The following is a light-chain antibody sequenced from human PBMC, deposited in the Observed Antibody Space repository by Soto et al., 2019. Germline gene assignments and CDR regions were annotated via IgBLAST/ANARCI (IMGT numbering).Light chain of an antibody. Sequence: QSALTQPASVSGSPGQSITISCTGTSRDVGGYNHVSWYQRHPGKAPKLMIYDVSNRPSGVSNRFSGSKSANTASLTISGLQAGDGADYYCGSYSTSSTLYVFGTGTKVTVL. J-gene: IGLJ1*01. V-gene: IGLV2-14*03. CDR3: GSYSTSSTLYV. CDR1: SRDVGGYNH. CDR2: DVS.